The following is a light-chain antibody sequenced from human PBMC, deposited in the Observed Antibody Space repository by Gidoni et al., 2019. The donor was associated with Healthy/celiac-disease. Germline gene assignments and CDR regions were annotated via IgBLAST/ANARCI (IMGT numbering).Light chain of an antibody. CDR2: RNN. CDR1: SSNIGSNT. Sequence: QSVLTQPPAASGTPGQRVTISCSGSSSNIGSNTVNWYQQRPGTAPNLLIYRNNQRPSGVPARFSGSQSGTSASLAISVLQPDDEADYYCAARDDRLNCVVFGGGTKLTVL. CDR3: AARDDRLNCVV. V-gene: IGLV1-44*01. J-gene: IGLJ2*01.